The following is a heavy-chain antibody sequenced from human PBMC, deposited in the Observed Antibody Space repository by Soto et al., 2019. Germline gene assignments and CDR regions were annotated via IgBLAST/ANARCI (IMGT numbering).Heavy chain of an antibody. CDR1: GFTFSSYG. CDR3: ARDPLWGTAMVLWYFDL. V-gene: IGHV3-30*03. J-gene: IGHJ2*01. CDR2: ISYDGSNK. Sequence: PGGSLRLSCAASGFTFSSYGMHWVRQAPGKGLEWVAVISYDGSNKYYADSVKGRFTISRDNSKNTLYLQMGSLRAEDTAVYYCARDPLWGTAMVLWYFDLWGRGTLVTVSS. D-gene: IGHD5-18*01.